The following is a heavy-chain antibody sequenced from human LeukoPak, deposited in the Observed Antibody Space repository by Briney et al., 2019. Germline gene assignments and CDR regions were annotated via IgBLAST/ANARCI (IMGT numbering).Heavy chain of an antibody. Sequence: PGGSLRLSCAASGFTFSSYWMSWVRQAPGKGLEWVSTLSGSGNSTYYADSVKGRFTISRDNSKNTLYLQMNSLRAEDTAVYYCAKDGAIVGATTFDYWGQGTLVTVSS. D-gene: IGHD1-26*01. CDR3: AKDGAIVGATTFDY. CDR2: LSGSGNST. V-gene: IGHV3-23*01. J-gene: IGHJ4*02. CDR1: GFTFSSYW.